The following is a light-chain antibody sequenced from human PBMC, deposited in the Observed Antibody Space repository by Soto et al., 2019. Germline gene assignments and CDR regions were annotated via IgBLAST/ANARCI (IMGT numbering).Light chain of an antibody. J-gene: IGLJ3*02. CDR3: CSYAGRYNFWV. V-gene: IGLV2-11*01. Sequence: QSALTQPRSVSGSPGQSVTISCTGTNSDIGGYNYVSWYQQHPGKAPKVMIYDVNRRPSGVPDRFSGSKSGNTASLTISGLPAEDEADYYCCSYAGRYNFWVFGGGTKVTVL. CDR2: DVN. CDR1: NSDIGGYNY.